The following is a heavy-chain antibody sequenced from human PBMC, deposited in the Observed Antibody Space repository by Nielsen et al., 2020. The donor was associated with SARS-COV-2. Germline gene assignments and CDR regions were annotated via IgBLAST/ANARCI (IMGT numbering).Heavy chain of an antibody. CDR1: GGSISSYY. J-gene: IGHJ4*02. Sequence: SETLSLTCTVSGGSISSYYWSWIRQPPGKGLEWIGYIYYSGSTNYNPSLKSRVTISVDTSKNQFSLKLSSVTAADTAVYYCARGGDIGVYFDYWGQGTLVTVSS. V-gene: IGHV4-59*12. CDR2: IYYSGST. CDR3: ARGGDIGVYFDY. D-gene: IGHD2-15*01.